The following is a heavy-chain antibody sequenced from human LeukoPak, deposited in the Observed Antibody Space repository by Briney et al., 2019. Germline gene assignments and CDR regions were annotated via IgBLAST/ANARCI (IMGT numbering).Heavy chain of an antibody. Sequence: SETLSLTCTVSGGSISSSSYYWGWIRQPPGKGLEWIGSIYYSGSTYYNPSLKSRVTISIDTSKNQFSLKLSSVTAADTAVYYCARVRIAASWFDPWGQGTLVTVSS. V-gene: IGHV4-39*07. CDR3: ARVRIAASWFDP. D-gene: IGHD6-13*01. CDR1: GGSISSSSYY. CDR2: IYYSGST. J-gene: IGHJ5*02.